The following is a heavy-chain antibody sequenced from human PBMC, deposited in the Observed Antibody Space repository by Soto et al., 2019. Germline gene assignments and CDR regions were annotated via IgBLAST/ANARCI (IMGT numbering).Heavy chain of an antibody. V-gene: IGHV5-10-1*01. CDR1: GYSFTSYW. D-gene: IGHD3-3*01. CDR3: PRLVWSGHSKPQNCFDP. Sequence: GESLKISCKGSGYSFTSYWISWVRQMPGKGLEWMGRIDPSDSYTNYSPAFQCHVTISADKSISTAYLQWSSLEASDTAMYYCPRLVWSGHSKPQNCFDPCRKGHMVIV. CDR2: IDPSDSYT. J-gene: IGHJ5*02.